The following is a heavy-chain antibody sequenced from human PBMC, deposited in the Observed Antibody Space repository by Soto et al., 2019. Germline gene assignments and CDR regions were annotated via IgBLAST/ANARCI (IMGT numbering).Heavy chain of an antibody. J-gene: IGHJ6*03. V-gene: IGHV5-51*01. CDR3: ARQGLAARPEYYYYYMDV. D-gene: IGHD6-6*01. CDR1: GYSFTSYW. CDR2: IYPGDSDT. Sequence: GESLKISCKGSGYSFTSYWIGWVRQMPGKGLEWMGIIYPGDSDTRCSPSFQGQVTISADKSISTAYLQWSSLKASDTAMYYCARQGLAARPEYYYYYMDVWGKGTTVTVSS.